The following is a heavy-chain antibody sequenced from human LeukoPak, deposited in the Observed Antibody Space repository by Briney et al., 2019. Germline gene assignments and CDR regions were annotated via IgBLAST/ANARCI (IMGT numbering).Heavy chain of an antibody. D-gene: IGHD6-13*01. J-gene: IGHJ6*02. Sequence: ASVKVSCKASGYTFTSYDINWVRQATGQGLEWMGWMNPNSGNTGYAQKFQGRVTMTRNTPISTAYMELSSLRSEDTAVYYCARLVRDYYYYYGMDVWGQGTTVTVSS. V-gene: IGHV1-8*01. CDR3: ARLVRDYYYYYGMDV. CDR1: GYTFTSYD. CDR2: MNPNSGNT.